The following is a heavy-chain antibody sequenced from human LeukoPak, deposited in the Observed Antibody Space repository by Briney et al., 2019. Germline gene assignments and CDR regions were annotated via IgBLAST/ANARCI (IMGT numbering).Heavy chain of an antibody. CDR1: GYTFTSYG. CDR2: ISAYNGNT. J-gene: IGHJ4*02. D-gene: IGHD3-22*01. CDR3: ARDHGNIVVTRGQDIDY. V-gene: IGHV1-18*01. Sequence: ASVKVSCKASGYTFTSYGISWVRQAPGQGLEWMGCISAYNGNTNYAQKLQGRVTMTTDTSTSTAYMELRSLRSDDTAVYYCARDHGNIVVTRGQDIDYWGQGTLVTVSS.